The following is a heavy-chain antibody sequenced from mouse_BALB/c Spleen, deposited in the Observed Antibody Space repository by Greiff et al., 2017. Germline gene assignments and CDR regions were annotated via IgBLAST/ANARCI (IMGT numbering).Heavy chain of an antibody. J-gene: IGHJ4*01. V-gene: IGHV1-87*01. D-gene: IGHD2-1*01. CDR2: IYPGDGDT. Sequence: VQLQQSGAELARPGASVKLSCKASGYTFTSYWMQWVKQRPGQGLEWIGAIYPGDGDTRYTQKFKGKATLTADKSSSTAYMQLSSLASEDSAVYYCARGGDGNYPYYYAMDYWGQGTSVTVSS. CDR3: ARGGDGNYPYYYAMDY. CDR1: GYTFTSYW.